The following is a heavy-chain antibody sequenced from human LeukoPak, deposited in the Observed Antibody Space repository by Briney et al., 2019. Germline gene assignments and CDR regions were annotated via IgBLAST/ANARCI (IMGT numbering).Heavy chain of an antibody. CDR3: ARGPYGFWYFDL. CDR1: GLTFSSYW. D-gene: IGHD4-17*01. J-gene: IGHJ2*01. CDR2: INSDGSST. V-gene: IGHV3-74*01. Sequence: GGSLRLSCAVSGLTFSSYWMHWVRQAPGKGLVWVSRINSDGSSTTYADSVKGRFTISRDNARNTLFLQMNSLRAEDTAVYYCARGPYGFWYFDLWGRGTLVTFSS.